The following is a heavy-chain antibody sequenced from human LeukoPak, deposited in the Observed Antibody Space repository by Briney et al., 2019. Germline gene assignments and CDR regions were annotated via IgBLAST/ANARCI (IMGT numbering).Heavy chain of an antibody. CDR2: ISSNGGST. CDR3: ARARRYCSGGSCYLDY. D-gene: IGHD2-15*01. Sequence: PGGSLRLSCAASGFTFSSYAMHWVRQAPGKGLEYVSAISSNGGSTYYANSVKGGFTISRDNSKNTLYLQMNSLRAEDTAVYYCARARRYCSGGSCYLDYWGQGTLVTVSS. V-gene: IGHV3-64*01. CDR1: GFTFSSYA. J-gene: IGHJ4*02.